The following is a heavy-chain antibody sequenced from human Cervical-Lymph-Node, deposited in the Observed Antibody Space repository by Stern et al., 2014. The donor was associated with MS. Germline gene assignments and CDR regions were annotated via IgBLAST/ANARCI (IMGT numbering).Heavy chain of an antibody. J-gene: IGHJ4*02. CDR2: ISSSGITI. V-gene: IGHV3-11*01. D-gene: IGHD4-17*01. Sequence: QVQLVESGGGLVKPGGSLRLSCAASGFTFSDYYMSWIRQAPGKGLAWVSYISSSGITIYYADSVKGRFTISRDNAKNSLYLQMNSLRAEDTAVYYCASLTDYGDYFDYWGQGTLVTVSS. CDR3: ASLTDYGDYFDY. CDR1: GFTFSDYY.